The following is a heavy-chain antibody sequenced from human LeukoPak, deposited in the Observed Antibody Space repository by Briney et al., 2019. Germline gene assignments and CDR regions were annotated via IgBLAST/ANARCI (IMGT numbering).Heavy chain of an antibody. J-gene: IGHJ4*02. CDR2: ISDDGSNK. D-gene: IGHD6-13*01. CDR3: AKDHGIAAAGLLDY. Sequence: AGGSLRLSCAVSGFTFRSYAMHWVRQAPGKGLEWVAVISDDGSNKSYADSVKGRFTISRDNSKNTLYLQMNSLRAEDTAVYYCAKDHGIAAAGLLDYWGQGTLVTVSS. V-gene: IGHV3-30*04. CDR1: GFTFRSYA.